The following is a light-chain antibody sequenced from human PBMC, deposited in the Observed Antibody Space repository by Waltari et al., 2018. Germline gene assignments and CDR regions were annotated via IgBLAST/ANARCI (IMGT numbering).Light chain of an antibody. CDR3: AVWDDNLSGVV. Sequence: QSVLAQPPSVSGPPGQRVTIFCSGGSSNIGVNVVNWYQHLPGTSPRLLIFTNVQRPSGVPDRFSGSKSGTSASLAISGLQSEDEGHYYCAVWDDNLSGVVFGAGTQVTVL. V-gene: IGLV1-44*01. CDR1: SSNIGVNV. CDR2: TNV. J-gene: IGLJ1*01.